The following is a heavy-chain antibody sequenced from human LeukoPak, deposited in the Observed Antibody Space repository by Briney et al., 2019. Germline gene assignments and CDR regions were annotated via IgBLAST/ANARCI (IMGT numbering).Heavy chain of an antibody. CDR3: AREGSYYFDY. Sequence: PGGSLRLSCAASGFTFSSYEMHWVRQAPGKGLEWVSYISSSGSTIYYADFVRGRFTISRDNAKNSLYLQMNSLRAEDTAVYYCAREGSYYFDYWGQGTLVTVSS. CDR1: GFTFSSYE. CDR2: ISSSGSTI. J-gene: IGHJ4*02. V-gene: IGHV3-48*03.